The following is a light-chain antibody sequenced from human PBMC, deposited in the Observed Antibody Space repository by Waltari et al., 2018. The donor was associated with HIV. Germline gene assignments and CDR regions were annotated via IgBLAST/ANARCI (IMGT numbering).Light chain of an antibody. J-gene: IGKJ1*01. CDR3: QQYHTSWT. CDR1: QSVLYNSGNKNY. CDR2: WAS. Sequence: VLTQTPDYLAVSLGARATINCQSSQSVLYNSGNKNYLAWYHQKPGQPPNLLISWASTRESGVPDRFSGSGSGTDFTLTISSLQAEDVAIYYCQQYHTSWTFGQGTKVEIK. V-gene: IGKV4-1*01.